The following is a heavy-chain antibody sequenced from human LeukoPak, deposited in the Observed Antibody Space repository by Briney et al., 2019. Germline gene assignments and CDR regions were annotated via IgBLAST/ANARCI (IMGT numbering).Heavy chain of an antibody. CDR3: AKMTYHDIRFRLNWFDP. CDR2: ISGSGGST. Sequence: GGSLRLSCAASGFTFSSYAMSWVRQAPGKGLEWVSAISGSGGSTYYADSVKGRFTISRDNSKNTLYLQMNSLRAEDTAVYYCAKMTYHDIRFRLNWFDPWGQGTLVTVSS. V-gene: IGHV3-23*01. J-gene: IGHJ5*02. CDR1: GFTFSSYA. D-gene: IGHD3-9*01.